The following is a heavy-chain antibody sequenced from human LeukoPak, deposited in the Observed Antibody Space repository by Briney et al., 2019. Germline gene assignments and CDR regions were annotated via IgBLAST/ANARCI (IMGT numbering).Heavy chain of an antibody. D-gene: IGHD3-22*01. CDR1: GFTFSSYA. Sequence: GGSLRLSCAASGFTFSSYAMSWVRQAPGKGLEWVSGISGSGDNTYYADSVKGRFTISRDNSKNTLYVQVNSLGTEDTAAYYCAKESYYDSSGFFYFDYWGQGTLVTVPS. CDR2: ISGSGDNT. J-gene: IGHJ4*02. V-gene: IGHV3-23*01. CDR3: AKESYYDSSGFFYFDY.